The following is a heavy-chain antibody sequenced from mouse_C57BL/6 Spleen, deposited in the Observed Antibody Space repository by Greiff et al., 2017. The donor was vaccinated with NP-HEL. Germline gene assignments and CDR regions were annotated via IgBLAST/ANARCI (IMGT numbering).Heavy chain of an antibody. V-gene: IGHV2-2*01. CDR2: IWSGGST. CDR3: ARNRRGNWVLFDY. D-gene: IGHD4-1*01. CDR1: GFSLTSYG. Sequence: VQLQQSGPGLVQPSQSLSITCTVSGFSLTSYGVHWVRQSPGKGLEWLGVIWSGGSTDYNAAFISRLSISKDNSKSQVFFKMNSLQADDTAIYYCARNRRGNWVLFDYWGQGTTLTVSS. J-gene: IGHJ2*01.